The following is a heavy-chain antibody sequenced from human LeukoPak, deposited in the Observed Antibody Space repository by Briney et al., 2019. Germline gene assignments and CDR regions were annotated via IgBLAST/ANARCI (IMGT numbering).Heavy chain of an antibody. Sequence: ASVKVSCKASGYTFTSYGISWVRQAPGQGLEWMGWVSAYNGNTNYAQKLQGRVTMTTDTSTSTAYMELRSLRSDDTAVYYCARDPFSMVRGVINAFDIWGQGTMVTVSS. D-gene: IGHD3-10*01. CDR1: GYTFTSYG. J-gene: IGHJ3*02. CDR3: ARDPFSMVRGVINAFDI. V-gene: IGHV1-18*01. CDR2: VSAYNGNT.